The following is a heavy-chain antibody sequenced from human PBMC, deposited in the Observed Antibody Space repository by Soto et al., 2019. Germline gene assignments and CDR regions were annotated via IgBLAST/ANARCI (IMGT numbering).Heavy chain of an antibody. CDR1: GYTFTSYA. Sequence: QVQLVQSGAEVKKPGASVKVSCKASGYTFTSYAMHWVRQAPGQRLEWMGWINAGNGNTKYSQKFQGRVSITRDTSASTAYMELSSLSTGDTAVYYCAGDVGATGYWGQGTLVTVSS. J-gene: IGHJ4*02. CDR3: AGDVGATGY. D-gene: IGHD1-26*01. V-gene: IGHV1-3*01. CDR2: INAGNGNT.